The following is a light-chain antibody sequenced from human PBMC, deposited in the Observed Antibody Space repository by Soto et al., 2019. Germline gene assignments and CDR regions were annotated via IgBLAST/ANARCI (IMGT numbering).Light chain of an antibody. J-gene: IGKJ1*01. CDR3: MQATHFPRT. CDR2: RVS. V-gene: IGKV2-24*01. CDR1: QSLAHSNGDTY. Sequence: VMTQSPLSSPVTLGQPASISCRSSQSLAHSNGDTYLSWIHQRPGQPPRLLIYRVSNRLSGVPDRFSGSGSGTDFTLKISRVEAEDVGVFYCMQATHFPRTFGQGTKV.